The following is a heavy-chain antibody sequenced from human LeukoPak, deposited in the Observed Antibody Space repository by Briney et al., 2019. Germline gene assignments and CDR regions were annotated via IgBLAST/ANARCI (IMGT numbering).Heavy chain of an antibody. J-gene: IGHJ3*02. V-gene: IGHV3-21*01. CDR3: ARSRGVPHAFGI. D-gene: IGHD1-26*01. Sequence: GGCLRLSCAASGFTFSSYSMNWVRLAPGKGLEWVSSISSSSSYIYYADSVKGRFTISRDNAKNSLYLQMNSLRAEDTAVYYCARSRGVPHAFGIWGQGTMVTVSS. CDR2: ISSSSSYI. CDR1: GFTFSSYS.